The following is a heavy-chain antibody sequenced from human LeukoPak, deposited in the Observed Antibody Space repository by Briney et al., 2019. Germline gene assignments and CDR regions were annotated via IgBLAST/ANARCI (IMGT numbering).Heavy chain of an antibody. V-gene: IGHV4-34*01. J-gene: IGHJ4*02. CDR2: INHSGST. CDR3: ARGYVDTAMSNFDY. D-gene: IGHD5-18*01. Sequence: SETLSLTCAVYGGSFSGYYRSWIRQPPGKGLEWIGEINHSGSTNYNPSLKSRVTISVDTSKNQFSLKLSSVTAADTAVYYCARGYVDTAMSNFDYWGQGTLVTVSS. CDR1: GGSFSGYY.